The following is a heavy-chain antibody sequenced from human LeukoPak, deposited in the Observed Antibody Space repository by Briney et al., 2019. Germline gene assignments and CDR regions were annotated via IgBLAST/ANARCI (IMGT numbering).Heavy chain of an antibody. D-gene: IGHD3-22*01. CDR2: ISSSSSTI. CDR3: ARAGRYSYDSSGYFYDAFDI. J-gene: IGHJ3*02. Sequence: GGSLRLSCAASGFTFSSYSMNWVRQAPGEGLEWVSYISSSSSTIYYADSVKGRFTISRDNAKNSLYLQMNSLRAEDTAVYYCARAGRYSYDSSGYFYDAFDIWGQGTVVTVSS. CDR1: GFTFSSYS. V-gene: IGHV3-48*01.